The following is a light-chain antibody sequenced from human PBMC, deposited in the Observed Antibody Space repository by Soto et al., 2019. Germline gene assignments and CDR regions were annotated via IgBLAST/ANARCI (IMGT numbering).Light chain of an antibody. CDR2: ATS. Sequence: DVQMTQSPSSLSAFVGDRVTITCRASQGIAPYLAWFQQKPGKVPKLLIYATSNLQSRVPSRFSGSGSGTDFTLTISSLQPEDVATYYCQKYNTAPLTFGGGTKVEIK. CDR1: QGIAPY. J-gene: IGKJ4*01. CDR3: QKYNTAPLT. V-gene: IGKV1-27*01.